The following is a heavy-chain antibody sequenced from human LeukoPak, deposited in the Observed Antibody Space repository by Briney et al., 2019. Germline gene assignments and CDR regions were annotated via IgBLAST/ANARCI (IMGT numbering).Heavy chain of an antibody. CDR2: INEDGSEK. D-gene: IGHD1-26*01. J-gene: IGHJ6*02. Sequence: GGSLRLSCAASGFTFSTRWMSWVHQAPGKGLEWVANINEDGSEKNYVESLKGRFTISRDNAKNSLYLQMNSLRAEDTALYYCARELGSYEGGYYGMDVWGQGTTVTVSS. CDR3: ARELGSYEGGYYGMDV. V-gene: IGHV3-7*01. CDR1: GFTFSTRW.